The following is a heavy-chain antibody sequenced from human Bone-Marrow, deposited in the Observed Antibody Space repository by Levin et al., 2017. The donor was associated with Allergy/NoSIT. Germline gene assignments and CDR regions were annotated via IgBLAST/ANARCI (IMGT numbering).Heavy chain of an antibody. CDR3: AKGGRSWSVIYFDY. V-gene: IGHV3-23*01. CDR2: TSDYSGGS. Sequence: LAGGSLRLSCAASGFTFSTYAVGWVRQAPGKGLEWVSGTSDYSGGSYYGDSVKGRFTISRDKSKNMVYLQMNSLRVEDTAVYYCAKGGRSWSVIYFDYWGQGALVTVSS. CDR1: GFTFSTYA. J-gene: IGHJ4*02. D-gene: IGHD3-22*01.